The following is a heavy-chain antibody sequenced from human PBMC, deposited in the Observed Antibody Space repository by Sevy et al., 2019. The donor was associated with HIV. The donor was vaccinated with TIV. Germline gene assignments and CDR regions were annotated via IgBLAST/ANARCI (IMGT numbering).Heavy chain of an antibody. D-gene: IGHD3-10*02. CDR1: GFAFSTYC. Sequence: GGSLRLSCAASGFAFSTYCMNWVRQAPGKGLEWVSSISGSGSYIYYADSVQGRVAISRDNAKSSLYLQMNSLRAEDTAVYYCVREAANVRYFDYWGQGTLVTVSS. CDR3: VREAANVRYFDY. V-gene: IGHV3-21*01. J-gene: IGHJ4*02. CDR2: ISGSGSYI.